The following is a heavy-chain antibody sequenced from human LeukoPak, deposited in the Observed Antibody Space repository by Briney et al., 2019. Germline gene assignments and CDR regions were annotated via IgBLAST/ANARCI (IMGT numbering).Heavy chain of an antibody. Sequence: GASVKVSCKASGYTFTSYGISWVRQAPGQGLEWMGLISAYNGNTNYAQKLQGRVTMTTDTSTSTAYMEPRSLRSDDTAVYYCARGIEAYCGGDCYTDAFDIWGQGTMVTASS. D-gene: IGHD2-21*02. CDR3: ARGIEAYCGGDCYTDAFDI. CDR1: GYTFTSYG. CDR2: ISAYNGNT. V-gene: IGHV1-18*01. J-gene: IGHJ3*02.